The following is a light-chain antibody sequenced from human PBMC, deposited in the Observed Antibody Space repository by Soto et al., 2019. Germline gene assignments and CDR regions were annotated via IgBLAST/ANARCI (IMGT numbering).Light chain of an antibody. CDR1: QSVTSSS. V-gene: IGKV3-20*01. CDR2: GTS. CDR3: QQYGNSPT. J-gene: IGKJ2*01. Sequence: EMVLRQSPGTLSLSPGERATVSCRASQSVTSSSLAWYQQKPGQAPSLLLYGTSRRATGIPDRFSGSGSGTDFTLSISTLEPEHSAVYYCQQYGNSPTLGQGTKLQIK.